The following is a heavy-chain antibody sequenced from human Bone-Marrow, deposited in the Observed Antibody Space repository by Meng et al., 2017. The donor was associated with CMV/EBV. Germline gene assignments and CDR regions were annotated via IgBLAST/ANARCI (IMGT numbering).Heavy chain of an antibody. D-gene: IGHD2-15*01. V-gene: IGHV3-9*01. CDR3: VKDMKMGWGGWFAYFDY. Sequence: SLKISCEASGFTFHDYAMHLVRQAPGKGLEWVSGISWNGGSITYADSVKGRFTLSRDDAKNALHLRMNSLRPEDTALYYCVKDMKMGWGGWFAYFDYWGQGTPVTVSS. CDR1: GFTFHDYA. J-gene: IGHJ4*02. CDR2: ISWNGGSI.